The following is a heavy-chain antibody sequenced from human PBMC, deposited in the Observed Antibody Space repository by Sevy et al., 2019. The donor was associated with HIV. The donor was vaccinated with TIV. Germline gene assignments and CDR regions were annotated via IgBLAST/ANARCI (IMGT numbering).Heavy chain of an antibody. J-gene: IGHJ6*02. CDR2: IIPIFGTA. Sequence: ASVKVSCKASGGPFSSYAISWVRQAPGQGLEWMGGIIPIFGTANYAQKFQGRVTITADESTSTAYMELSSLRSEDTAVYYCARRTAGSNYYYGMDVWGQGTTVTVSS. V-gene: IGHV1-69*13. D-gene: IGHD6-13*01. CDR1: GGPFSSYA. CDR3: ARRTAGSNYYYGMDV.